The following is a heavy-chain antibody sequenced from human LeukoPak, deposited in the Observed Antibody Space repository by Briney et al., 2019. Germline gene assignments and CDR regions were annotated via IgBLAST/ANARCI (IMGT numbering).Heavy chain of an antibody. CDR1: GGPISSYY. Sequence: AETLSLTCTVSGGPISSYYGSWTRQPPGKGRGWIGYMYNSGSTKYNPSRKGRVTISVDSAKKQFPLKLSSVTAADAAVYYCALAARRAESFDYWGQGTLVSVFS. CDR3: ALAARRAESFDY. CDR2: MYNSGST. J-gene: IGHJ4*02. V-gene: IGHV4-59*01. D-gene: IGHD6-6*01.